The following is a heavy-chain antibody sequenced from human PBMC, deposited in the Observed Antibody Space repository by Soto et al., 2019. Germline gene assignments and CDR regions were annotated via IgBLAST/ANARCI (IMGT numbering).Heavy chain of an antibody. J-gene: IGHJ4*02. Sequence: SETLSLTCTVSGGSISSYYWSWIRQPPGKGLEWIGYIYYSGSTNYNPSLKSRVTISVDTSKNQFSLKLSSVTAADTAVYYCAREVVVAATHLYYFGYWGQGTLVTVSS. V-gene: IGHV4-59*01. D-gene: IGHD2-15*01. CDR2: IYYSGST. CDR1: GGSISSYY. CDR3: AREVVVAATHLYYFGY.